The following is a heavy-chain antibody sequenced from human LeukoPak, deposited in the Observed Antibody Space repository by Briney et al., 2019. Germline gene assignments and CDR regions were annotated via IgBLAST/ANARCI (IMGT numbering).Heavy chain of an antibody. V-gene: IGHV1-18*01. CDR1: GYTFSTYG. CDR3: ARQVELGNFDY. CDR2: ISSYNGNA. Sequence: GASVKVSCKASGYTFSTYGINWVRQAPGQGLEWMGGISSYNGNANYAQKLQDRVSMTTDTSTTTAYMELRSLRFDDTAVYYCARQVELGNFDYWGQGTLVTVSS. J-gene: IGHJ4*02. D-gene: IGHD1-26*01.